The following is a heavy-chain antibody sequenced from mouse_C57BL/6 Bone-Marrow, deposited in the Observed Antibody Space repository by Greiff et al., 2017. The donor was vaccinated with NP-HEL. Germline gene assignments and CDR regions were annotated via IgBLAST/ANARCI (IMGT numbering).Heavy chain of an antibody. D-gene: IGHD6-1*01. CDR2: IDPETGGT. J-gene: IGHJ3*01. CDR3: TTDLFFAY. CDR1: GYTFTDYE. Sequence: QVQLQQSGAELVRPGASVTLSCKASGYTFTDYEMHWVKQTPVHGLEWIGAIDPETGGTAYNQKFKGKAILTADKSSSTAYMELRILTSEDSAVYYCTTDLFFAYWGQGTLVTVSA. V-gene: IGHV1-15*01.